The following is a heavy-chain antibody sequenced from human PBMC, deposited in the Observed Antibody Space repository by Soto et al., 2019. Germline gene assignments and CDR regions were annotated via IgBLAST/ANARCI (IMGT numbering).Heavy chain of an antibody. D-gene: IGHD3-3*01. Sequence: GESLKISCKGSGYSFTSYWIGWVRQMPGKGLEWMGIIYPGDSDTRYSPSFQGQVTISADKSISTAYLQWSSLKASDTAMYYCARLPGLIISIWSGSYFDYWGQGTLVTVSS. CDR3: ARLPGLIISIWSGSYFDY. CDR1: GYSFTSYW. V-gene: IGHV5-51*01. J-gene: IGHJ4*02. CDR2: IYPGDSDT.